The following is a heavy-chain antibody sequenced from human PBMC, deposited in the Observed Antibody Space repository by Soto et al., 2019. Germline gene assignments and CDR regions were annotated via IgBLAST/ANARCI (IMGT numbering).Heavy chain of an antibody. V-gene: IGHV4-31*03. J-gene: IGHJ6*02. CDR2: IYYSGST. CDR3: ARTRTVAYYYGMDV. CDR1: GGSISSGGYY. D-gene: IGHD4-4*01. Sequence: SETLSLTCTVSGGSISSGGYYWSWIRQHPGKGLEWIGYIYYSGSTYYNPSLKSRVTISVDTSKNQFSLKLSSVTAADTAVYYCARTRTVAYYYGMDVWGQGTTVTVSS.